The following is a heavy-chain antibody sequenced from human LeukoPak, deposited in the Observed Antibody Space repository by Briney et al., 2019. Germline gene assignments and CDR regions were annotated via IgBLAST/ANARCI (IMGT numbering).Heavy chain of an antibody. D-gene: IGHD2-15*01. CDR1: GFTFSSYA. CDR3: ARTPRYCSGGSCYSVYFQH. Sequence: GGSLRLSCAASGFTFSSYAMSWVRQAPGKGLEWVASIKQDGGEKYYVDSVKGRFTISRDNAKNSLYMQMNSLRAEDTAVYYCARTPRYCSGGSCYSVYFQHWGQGTLVTVSS. CDR2: IKQDGGEK. J-gene: IGHJ1*01. V-gene: IGHV3-7*01.